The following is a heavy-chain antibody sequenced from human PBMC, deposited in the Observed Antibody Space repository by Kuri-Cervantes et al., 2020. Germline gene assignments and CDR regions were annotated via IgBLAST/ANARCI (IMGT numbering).Heavy chain of an antibody. V-gene: IGHV5-51*01. CDR1: GYSFTSYW. J-gene: IGHJ4*02. Sequence: KVSCKGSGYSFTSYWTGWVRQMPGKGLEWMGIIYPGDSDTRYSPSFQGQVTISADKSISTAYLQWSSLKASDTAMYYCARLEMATIDYWGQGTLVTVSS. D-gene: IGHD5-24*01. CDR3: ARLEMATIDY. CDR2: IYPGDSDT.